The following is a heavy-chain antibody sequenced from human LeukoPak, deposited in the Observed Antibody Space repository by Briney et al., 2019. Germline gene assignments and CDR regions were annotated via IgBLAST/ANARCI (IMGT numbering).Heavy chain of an antibody. CDR2: INHSGST. V-gene: IGHV4-34*01. Sequence: PAETLSLTCAVYGGSFSGYYWSWIRQPPGKGLEWIGEINHSGSTNYNPSLKSRVTISVDTSKNRFSLKLSSVTAADTAVYYCARLVADYGGNFGPDNSWFLFDYWGQGTLVTVSS. D-gene: IGHD4-23*01. CDR1: GGSFSGYY. J-gene: IGHJ4*02. CDR3: ARLVADYGGNFGPDNSWFLFDY.